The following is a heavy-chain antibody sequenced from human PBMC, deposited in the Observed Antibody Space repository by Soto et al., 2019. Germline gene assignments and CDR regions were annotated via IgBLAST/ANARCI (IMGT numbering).Heavy chain of an antibody. V-gene: IGHV3-33*08. CDR3: ARGGRGWYTDFQH. D-gene: IGHD6-19*01. CDR2: IWYDGSNK. CDR1: GFTFSRYD. Sequence: QVQLVESGGGVVQPGRSLRLSCAASGFTFSRYDMHWVRQAPGKGLEWVAVIWYDGSNKYYADSVKGRFTISRDNSKNTQYVQMNSLRVEDTAVYYCARGGRGWYTDFQHWGQGALVTVSS. J-gene: IGHJ1*01.